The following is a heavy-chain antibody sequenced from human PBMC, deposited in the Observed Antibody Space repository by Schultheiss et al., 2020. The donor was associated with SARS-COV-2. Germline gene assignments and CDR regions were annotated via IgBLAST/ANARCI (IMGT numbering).Heavy chain of an antibody. J-gene: IGHJ4*02. CDR1: GFTFGDYA. Sequence: GGSLRLSCTASGFTFGDYAMSWFRQAPGKGLEWVSVIYSGGSTYYADSVKGRFTISRDNSKNTLYLQMNSLRAEDTAVYYCARDTERSVYWGQGTLVTVSS. V-gene: IGHV3-53*01. CDR2: IYSGGST. D-gene: IGHD1-1*01. CDR3: ARDTERSVY.